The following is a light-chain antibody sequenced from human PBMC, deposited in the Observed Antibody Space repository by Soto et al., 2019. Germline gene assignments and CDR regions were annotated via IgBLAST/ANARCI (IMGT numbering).Light chain of an antibody. Sequence: QSALTQPASVSGSPGQSITISCTGTSSDVGGYNYVSWYQQHPGKAPKLMIYDVSNRPSGVSNRFSGSKSGNTASLTISGRQAEDDADYYCSSYTSSNTLHVLFGGGTKLTVL. J-gene: IGLJ2*01. CDR2: DVS. CDR1: SSDVGGYNY. V-gene: IGLV2-14*01. CDR3: SSYTSSNTLHVL.